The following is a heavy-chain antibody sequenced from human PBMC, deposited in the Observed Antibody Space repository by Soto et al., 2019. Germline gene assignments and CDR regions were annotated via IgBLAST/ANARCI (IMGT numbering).Heavy chain of an antibody. Sequence: SGPTLVNPTQTLTLTCTFSGSSLSTSGMCVSWIRQPPGKALEWLALIDWDDDKYYSTSLKTRLTISKDTSKNQVVLTMTNMDPVDTATYYCARITVVTATLSPYYYYYGMDVWGQGTTVTVSS. J-gene: IGHJ6*02. D-gene: IGHD2-21*02. CDR1: GSSLSTSGMC. CDR2: IDWDDDK. CDR3: ARITVVTATLSPYYYYYGMDV. V-gene: IGHV2-70*01.